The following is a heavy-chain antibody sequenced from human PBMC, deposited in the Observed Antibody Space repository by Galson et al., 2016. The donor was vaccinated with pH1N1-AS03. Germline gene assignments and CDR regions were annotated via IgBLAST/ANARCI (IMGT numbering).Heavy chain of an antibody. CDR2: VYPNGVSP. Sequence: SLRLSCAGSGFTFNKYVMHWVRQAPGKGLEYVSGVYPNGVSPHYADSVKDRFTISRDNSKNTLSLQMSSLTTEDTAVYFCVKDPTGWGAFDFWGQGTMVTVS. CDR1: GFTFNKYV. CDR3: VKDPTGWGAFDF. V-gene: IGHV3-64D*06. J-gene: IGHJ3*01. D-gene: IGHD6-19*01.